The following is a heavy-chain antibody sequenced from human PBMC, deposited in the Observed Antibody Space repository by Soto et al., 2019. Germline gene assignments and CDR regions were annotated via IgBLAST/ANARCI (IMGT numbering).Heavy chain of an antibody. J-gene: IGHJ5*02. CDR2: IKVDSGYT. V-gene: IGHV1-18*04. Sequence: QLQLVQSAAEVKKPGASVRVSCKAYGYPFIKYGISWIRQAPEQGLEWMGWIKVDSGYTNYAQKFQGRVTMPADTASDTAFMALRSLRLDDTAVYFCATSYATGFDPWGQGTLVSVSS. D-gene: IGHD4-17*01. CDR1: GYPFIKYG. CDR3: ATSYATGFDP.